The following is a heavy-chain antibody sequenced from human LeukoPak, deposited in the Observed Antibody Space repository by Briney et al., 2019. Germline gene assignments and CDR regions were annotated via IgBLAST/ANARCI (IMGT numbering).Heavy chain of an antibody. CDR3: ARGGDARYSSSWYGDLRNYYYYYMDV. Sequence: GASVKVSCKASGYTFTSYDINWVRQATGQGLEWMGWMNPNSGNTGYAQKFQGRVTITRNTSISTAYMELSSLRSEDTAVYYCARGGDARYSSSWYGDLRNYYYYYMDVWGKGTTVTISS. CDR1: GYTFTSYD. CDR2: MNPNSGNT. J-gene: IGHJ6*03. D-gene: IGHD6-13*01. V-gene: IGHV1-8*03.